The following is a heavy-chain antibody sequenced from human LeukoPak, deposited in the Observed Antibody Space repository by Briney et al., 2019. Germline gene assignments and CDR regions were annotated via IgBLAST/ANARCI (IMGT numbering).Heavy chain of an antibody. D-gene: IGHD6-13*01. CDR3: ARGGLSSSWSNWFDP. CDR1: GITLSNYG. Sequence: PGGSLRLSCAVSGITLSNYGMSWVRQAPGKGLEWVSVIYSGGSTYYADSVKGRFTISRDNSKNTLYLQMNSLRAEDTAVYYCARGGLSSSWSNWFDPWGQGTLVTVSS. J-gene: IGHJ5*02. V-gene: IGHV3-66*01. CDR2: IYSGGST.